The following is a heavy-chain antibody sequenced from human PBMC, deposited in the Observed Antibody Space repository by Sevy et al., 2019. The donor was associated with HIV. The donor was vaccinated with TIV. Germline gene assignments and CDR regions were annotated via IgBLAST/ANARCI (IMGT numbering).Heavy chain of an antibody. D-gene: IGHD5-18*01. CDR3: ARYPDTAMVKYYYYGMDV. J-gene: IGHJ6*02. CDR1: GYSFTGYY. CDR2: LNPNSGGT. V-gene: IGHV1-2*02. Sequence: ASVKVSCKASGYSFTGYYMHWVRQAPGQGLEWMGWLNPNSGGTNYAQKFQGRVTMTRDTSISTAYMELSRLRSDDTAVYYCARYPDTAMVKYYYYGMDVRGQGTTVTVSS.